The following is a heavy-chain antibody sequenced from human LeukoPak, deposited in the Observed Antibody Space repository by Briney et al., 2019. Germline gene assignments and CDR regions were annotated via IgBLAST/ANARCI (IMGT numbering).Heavy chain of an antibody. J-gene: IGHJ4*02. Sequence: GASVKVSCKASGYTFTSCDIHWVRPATGQGLEWMGWISAYNGNTNYAQKLQGRVTMTTDTSTSTAYMELRSLRSDDTAVYYCARDPGEADWGQGTLVTVSS. CDR3: ARDPGEAD. CDR1: GYTFTSCD. CDR2: ISAYNGNT. V-gene: IGHV1-18*01.